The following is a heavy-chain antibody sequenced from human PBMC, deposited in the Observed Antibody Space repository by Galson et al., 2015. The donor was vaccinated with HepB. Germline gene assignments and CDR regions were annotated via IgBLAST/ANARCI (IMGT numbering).Heavy chain of an antibody. Sequence: SVKVSCKASGYSFTTYGISWVRQAPGQGLEWMGWIINYNGNTHYAQNLQGRVTMTTDTSTRTAFMELRSLKSDDTAVYYCARATIFGVLRFFDFWGQGTLGTVSP. J-gene: IGHJ4*02. CDR1: GYSFTTYG. V-gene: IGHV1-18*01. CDR2: IINYNGNT. D-gene: IGHD3-3*01. CDR3: ARATIFGVLRFFDF.